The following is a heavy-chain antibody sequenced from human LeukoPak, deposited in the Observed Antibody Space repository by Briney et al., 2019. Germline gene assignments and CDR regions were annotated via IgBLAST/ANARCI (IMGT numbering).Heavy chain of an antibody. Sequence: SETLSLTCTVSGYSISSGYYWGWIRQPPGKGLEWIGSIYHSGSTNYNPSLKSRVTISVDKSKNQFSLKLSSVTAADTAVYYCARGGNYYYGMDVWGQGTTVTVSS. J-gene: IGHJ6*02. CDR1: GYSISSGYY. CDR2: IYHSGST. CDR3: ARGGNYYYGMDV. V-gene: IGHV4-38-2*02. D-gene: IGHD1-26*01.